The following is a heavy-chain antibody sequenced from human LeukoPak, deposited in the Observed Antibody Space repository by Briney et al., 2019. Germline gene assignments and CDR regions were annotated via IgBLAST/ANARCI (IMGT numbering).Heavy chain of an antibody. CDR3: AISPPGSTNWNYYGY. J-gene: IGHJ4*02. CDR2: ICYIGVYT. Sequence: PGGTLRLSCAASGFTFSDYYMHWVRQAPGKGLEFVSVICYIGVYTYYANSVKRRFTISRDNYKRTVSLQRGSLRDEHVSVYYCAISPPGSTNWNYYGYCGRGTLVTVSS. D-gene: IGHD2-2*01. V-gene: IGHV3-64*01. CDR1: GFTFSDYY.